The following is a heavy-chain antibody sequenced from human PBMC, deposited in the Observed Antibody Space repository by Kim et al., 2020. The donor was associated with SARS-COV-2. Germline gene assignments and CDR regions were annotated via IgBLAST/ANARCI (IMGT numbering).Heavy chain of an antibody. J-gene: IGHJ4*02. Sequence: SETLSLTCTVSSGSISSRPNYWGWIRQPPGKGLEWIGSISYSGSTYYNPSLKSRVTISVDTSKNQFSLKLSSVTATDTAVYYCARHGGNTWHWGQGTLVT. V-gene: IGHV4-39*01. CDR3: ARHGGNTWH. D-gene: IGHD3-3*01. CDR1: SGSISSRPNY. CDR2: ISYSGST.